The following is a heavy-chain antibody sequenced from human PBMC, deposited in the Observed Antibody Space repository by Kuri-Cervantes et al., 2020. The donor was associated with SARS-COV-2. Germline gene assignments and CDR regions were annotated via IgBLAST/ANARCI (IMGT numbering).Heavy chain of an antibody. CDR1: GFTFSSYA. J-gene: IGHJ4*02. D-gene: IGHD3-16*01. CDR3: ARDLGVAPDF. V-gene: IGHV3-23*01. Sequence: GESLKISCAASGFTFSSYAMSWVRQAPGKGLEWVSCIKGGNGTTYYAASVKGRFTVSRDNAKNTLYLLMSSLRVEDTAMYYCARDLGVAPDFWGQGTQVTVSS. CDR2: IKGGNGTT.